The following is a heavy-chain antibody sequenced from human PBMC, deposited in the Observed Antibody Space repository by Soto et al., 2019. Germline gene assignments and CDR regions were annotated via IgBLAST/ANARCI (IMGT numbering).Heavy chain of an antibody. D-gene: IGHD4-17*01. J-gene: IGHJ4*02. CDR1: GFTVDDYA. Sequence: PGGSLRLSCVASGFTVDDYAMHWVRQAPGKGLEWVSGISANGDNVDYADSVKGRFTVSRDNAKISLFLQMNSLRPEDTALYYCAKDMKWGGMTTIHYFDSWGQGTQVTVSS. CDR2: ISANGDNV. CDR3: AKDMKWGGMTTIHYFDS. V-gene: IGHV3-9*01.